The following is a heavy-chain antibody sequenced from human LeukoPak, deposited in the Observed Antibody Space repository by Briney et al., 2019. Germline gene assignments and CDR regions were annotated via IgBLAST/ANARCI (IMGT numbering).Heavy chain of an antibody. Sequence: SETLSLTCTVSGGSISSSSYYWGWIRQPPGKGLEWIGSIYYSGSTYYNPSLKSRVTISVDTSKNQFSLKLSSVTAADTAVYYCAKETYPHRNFDYWGQGTLVTVSS. J-gene: IGHJ4*02. CDR2: IYYSGST. CDR3: AKETYPHRNFDY. CDR1: GGSISSSSYY. V-gene: IGHV4-39*07. D-gene: IGHD2-21*01.